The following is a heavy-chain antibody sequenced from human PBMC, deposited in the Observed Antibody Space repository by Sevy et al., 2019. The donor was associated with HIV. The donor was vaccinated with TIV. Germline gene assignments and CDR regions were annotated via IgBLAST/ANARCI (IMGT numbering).Heavy chain of an antibody. J-gene: IGHJ6*02. CDR1: GYTFTSYG. CDR2: ISAYNGNT. V-gene: IGHV1-18*04. D-gene: IGHD6-13*01. CDR3: AGDLYFISAAAGSGGMDV. Sequence: ASVKVSCKASGYTFTSYGISWVRQAPGQGLEWMGWISAYNGNTNYAQKLQGRATMTTDTSMSTAYMELRSLRSDDTAVYYCAGDLYFISAAAGSGGMDVWGQGTTVTVSS.